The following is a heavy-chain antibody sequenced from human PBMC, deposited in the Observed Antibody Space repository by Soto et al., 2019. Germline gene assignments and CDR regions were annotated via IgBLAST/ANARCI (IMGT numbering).Heavy chain of an antibody. V-gene: IGHV3-13*01. CDR2: IGTLFDR. CDR1: GFNFETHD. Sequence: EVHLVESGGGMVQTGGSLRLSCVASGFNFETHDMHWVRQVTGKGLEWVAGIGTLFDRFYPDSVKGRFTISREIAKTSVFLQMNKLRTGDTGIYYCARGRSNDFVSSPPPMFDPRGQGTLVTVSS. CDR3: ARGRSNDFVSSPPPMFDP. D-gene: IGHD1-1*01. J-gene: IGHJ5*02.